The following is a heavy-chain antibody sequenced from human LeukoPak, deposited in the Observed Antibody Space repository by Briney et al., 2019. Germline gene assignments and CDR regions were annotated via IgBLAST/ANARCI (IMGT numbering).Heavy chain of an antibody. V-gene: IGHV3-7*01. D-gene: IGHD2-2*01. CDR1: GFTFETYW. J-gene: IGHJ4*02. Sequence: PGGSLRLSCVASGFTFETYWMSWVRQAPGKGLEWLANIKHDGRENVDSVKGRFTISRDNAKASVYLHMNSLRVEDTAIYYCARVRFPADCWGQGTLVTVSS. CDR3: ARVRFPADC. CDR2: IKHDGRE.